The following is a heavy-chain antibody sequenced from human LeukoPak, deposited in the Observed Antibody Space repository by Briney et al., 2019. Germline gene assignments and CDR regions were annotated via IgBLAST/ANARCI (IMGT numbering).Heavy chain of an antibody. CDR2: IFHSGST. CDR1: GYSISSGYY. D-gene: IGHD3-10*01. Sequence: PSETLSLTCTVSGYSISSGYYWGWIRQPPGKGLEWIGTIFHSGSTYYNPSLKSRVTISVDTSKNQFSLKLSSMTAADTAVYYCARGALLWFGDRMEYYFDYWGQGTLLTVSS. V-gene: IGHV4-38-2*02. CDR3: ARGALLWFGDRMEYYFDY. J-gene: IGHJ4*02.